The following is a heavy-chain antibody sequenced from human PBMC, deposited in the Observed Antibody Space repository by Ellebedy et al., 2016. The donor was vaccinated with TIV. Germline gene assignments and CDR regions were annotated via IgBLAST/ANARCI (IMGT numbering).Heavy chain of an antibody. CDR1: GFIFSAYG. Sequence: GESLKISCAASGFIFSAYGMHWVRQAPGKGLEWVTYIRYDGSNKYYADSVKGRFTISRDNSKNTLFLEMNSLRAEDTAIYYCAGLWFGDSPRDNSDYWGRGTLVTVSS. D-gene: IGHD3-10*01. CDR2: IRYDGSNK. J-gene: IGHJ4*02. V-gene: IGHV3-30*02. CDR3: AGLWFGDSPRDNSDY.